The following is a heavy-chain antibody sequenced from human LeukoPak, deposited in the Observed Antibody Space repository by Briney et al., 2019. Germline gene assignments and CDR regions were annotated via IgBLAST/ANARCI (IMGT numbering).Heavy chain of an antibody. D-gene: IGHD3-16*01. CDR2: ISAYNGNT. V-gene: IGHV1-18*04. Sequence: ASVKVSCKASGYTFTSYYMHWVRQAPGQGLEWMGWISAYNGNTNYAQKLQGRVTMTTDTSTSTAYMELRSLRSDDTAVYYCARDGVGGYYFDYWGQGTLITVSS. CDR3: ARDGVGGYYFDY. J-gene: IGHJ4*02. CDR1: GYTFTSYY.